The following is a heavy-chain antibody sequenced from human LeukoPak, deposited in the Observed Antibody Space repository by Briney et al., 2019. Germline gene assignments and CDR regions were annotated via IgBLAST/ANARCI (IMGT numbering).Heavy chain of an antibody. CDR2: ISGSGDST. J-gene: IGHJ4*02. D-gene: IGHD1-14*01. V-gene: IGHV3-23*01. Sequence: HPGGSLRLSCAASGLTFSSYGMSWVRQAPGKGLEWVSSISGSGDSTYYADSVKGRFTISRDNSKNTLHLQMNGLRAEDTAVYYCTKDTGGAADYWGQGALVTVSP. CDR3: TKDTGGAADY. CDR1: GLTFSSYG.